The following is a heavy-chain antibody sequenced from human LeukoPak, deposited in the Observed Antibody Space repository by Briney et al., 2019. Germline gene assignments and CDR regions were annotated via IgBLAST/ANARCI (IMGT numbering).Heavy chain of an antibody. J-gene: IGHJ1*01. CDR1: GYTFTSYG. CDR2: ISAYNGNT. CDR3: ARDQGGIAAAGTRYFQH. Sequence: ASVKVSCTASGYTFTSYGISWVRQAPGQGLEWMGWISAYNGNTNYAQKLQGRVTMTTDTSTSTAYMELRSLRSDDTAVYYCARDQGGIAAAGTRYFQHWGQGTLVTVSS. D-gene: IGHD6-13*01. V-gene: IGHV1-18*04.